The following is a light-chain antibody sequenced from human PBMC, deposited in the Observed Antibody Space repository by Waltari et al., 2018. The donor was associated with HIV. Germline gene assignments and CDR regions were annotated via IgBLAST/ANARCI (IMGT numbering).Light chain of an antibody. CDR2: NNN. CDR3: AAWDGSLNAWV. V-gene: IGLV1-44*01. CDR1: SSNIGSNT. J-gene: IGLJ3*02. Sequence: QSVVTQPPSASGTPGQRVTISCSGSSSNIGSNTINWFQQLPGTAPKLLIYNNNLRPSGVPDRFSCSNSGTSASLAISGLQSCDEADFYCAAWDGSLNAWVFGGGTKLTVL.